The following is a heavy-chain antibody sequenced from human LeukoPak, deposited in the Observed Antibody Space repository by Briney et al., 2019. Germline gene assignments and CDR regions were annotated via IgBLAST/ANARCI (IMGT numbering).Heavy chain of an antibody. V-gene: IGHV4-34*01. J-gene: IGHJ6*03. D-gene: IGHD4-23*01. CDR2: INHSGST. Sequence: SETLSLTCAVYGGSFSCYYGSWIRQPPGKGVEWIGEINHSGSTNYNPSLKSRVTISVDTSNNQFSLKLSSVTAADTAMYYCARREPHGDYGGKIRYYYYMDVWGKGTTITISS. CDR3: ARREPHGDYGGKIRYYYYMDV. CDR1: GGSFSCYY.